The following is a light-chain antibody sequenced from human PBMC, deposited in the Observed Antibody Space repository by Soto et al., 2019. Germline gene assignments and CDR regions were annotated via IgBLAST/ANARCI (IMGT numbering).Light chain of an antibody. CDR1: SGHSSSD. J-gene: IGLJ1*01. CDR2: LKSDGSR. CDR3: QAWDTGTQTYD. Sequence: QSVLTQSPSASASLGASVKLTCTLSSGHSSSDIAWHQQKPEKGPRYLMKLKSDGSRRKGDGVPDRFSGSSSGTECYLAISSLQFDDEADYYCQAWDTGTQTYDFGPGTKLTVL. V-gene: IGLV4-69*01.